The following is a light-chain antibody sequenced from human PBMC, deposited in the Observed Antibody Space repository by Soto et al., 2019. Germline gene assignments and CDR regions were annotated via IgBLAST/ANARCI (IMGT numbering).Light chain of an antibody. J-gene: IGKJ1*01. Sequence: EIVLTHSPGTLSLSPGKRATLSCRASQSVSSYYLAWFQQKPGQPPRLLIYGASIRATGIPDRFSGSGSGTDFTLTISRLEPEDFAVYYCQQYGSSPRTFGQGTKVEIK. CDR2: GAS. V-gene: IGKV3-20*01. CDR3: QQYGSSPRT. CDR1: QSVSSYY.